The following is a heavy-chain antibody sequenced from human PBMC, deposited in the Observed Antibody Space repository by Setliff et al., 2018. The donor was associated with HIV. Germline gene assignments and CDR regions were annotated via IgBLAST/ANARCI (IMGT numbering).Heavy chain of an antibody. Sequence: SETLSLTCTVSGGSISSYYWSWIRQPAGRGLEWIGRIYTSGSTNYNPSLKSRVTMSVDTSKNQFSLKLSSVTAADTAVYYCARSLIVPAALGDYFDYWGQGTLVTVSS. CDR1: GGSISSYY. V-gene: IGHV4-4*07. D-gene: IGHD2-2*01. CDR3: ARSLIVPAALGDYFDY. CDR2: IYTSGST. J-gene: IGHJ4*02.